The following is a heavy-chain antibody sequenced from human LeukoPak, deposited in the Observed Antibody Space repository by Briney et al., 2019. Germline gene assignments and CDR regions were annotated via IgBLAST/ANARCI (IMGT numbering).Heavy chain of an antibody. D-gene: IGHD6-13*01. V-gene: IGHV1-2*02. CDR2: INPNSGGT. CDR1: GYSFTSHY. J-gene: IGHJ5*02. CDR3: ARDGIAAAANWFDP. Sequence: ASVKVSCKASGYSFTSHYMHWVRQAPGQGLEWMGWINPNSGGTNYAQKFQGRVTMTRDTSISTAYMELSRLRSDDTAVYYCARDGIAAAANWFDPWGQGTLVTVSS.